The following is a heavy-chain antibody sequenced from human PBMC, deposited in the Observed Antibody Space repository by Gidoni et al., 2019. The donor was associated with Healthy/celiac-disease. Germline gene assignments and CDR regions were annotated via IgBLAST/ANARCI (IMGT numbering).Heavy chain of an antibody. CDR3: ARVRSVVVPAAMPAVDYDYGMDV. J-gene: IGHJ6*02. Sequence: QVQLQQWGAGLLKPSETLSLTCAVYGGSFSGYYWSWIRQPPGKGLEWIGEINHSGSTNDNPSLKSRVTISVDTSKNQFSLKLSSVTAADTAVYYCARVRSVVVPAAMPAVDYDYGMDVGGQGTTVTVSS. CDR2: INHSGST. CDR1: GGSFSGYY. V-gene: IGHV4-34*01. D-gene: IGHD2-2*01.